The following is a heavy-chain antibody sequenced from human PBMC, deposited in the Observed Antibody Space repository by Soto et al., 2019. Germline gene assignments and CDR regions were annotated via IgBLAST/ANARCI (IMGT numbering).Heavy chain of an antibody. Sequence: ASVKVSCKVSGYTLTELSMHWVRQAPGKGLEWMGVFDAEDGAASYAQNFQGRVTMTVDTSTDPAHMEVTSLRSEDTAVYYCATDLFPDSAGAWVPLRPADYWGQRTQVTVSS. D-gene: IGHD2-15*01. CDR2: FDAEDGAA. J-gene: IGHJ4*02. CDR3: ATDLFPDSAGAWVPLRPADY. V-gene: IGHV1-24*01. CDR1: GYTLTELS.